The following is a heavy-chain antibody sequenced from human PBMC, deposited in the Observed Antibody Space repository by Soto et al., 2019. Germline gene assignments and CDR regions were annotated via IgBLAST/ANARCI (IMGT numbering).Heavy chain of an antibody. CDR1: GFMFSSYA. CDR3: ASAGGLLVDY. V-gene: IGHV3-30-3*01. Sequence: QVQLVESGGGVVQPGRSLRLSCAASGFMFSSYAMHWVRQAPGKGLEWVAVQTYDGSNKYYADSVKGRFTISRDNSKNTLYLQMNSLRAEDTAVYYCASAGGLLVDYWGQGTPVTFSS. J-gene: IGHJ4*02. D-gene: IGHD1-26*01. CDR2: QTYDGSNK.